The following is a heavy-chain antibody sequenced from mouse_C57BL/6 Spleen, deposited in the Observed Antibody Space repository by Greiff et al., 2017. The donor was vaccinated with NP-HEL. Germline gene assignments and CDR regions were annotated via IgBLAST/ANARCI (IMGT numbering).Heavy chain of an antibody. CDR3: ARWIQWGAMDY. Sequence: VQLKESGPELVKPGASVKISCKASGYAFSSSWMNWVKQRPGKGLEWIGRIYPGAGDTNDNGKFKGKAKLTADKSSSTAYMQLSSLPSEDSAVYFCARWIQWGAMDYWGQGTSVTVSS. J-gene: IGHJ4*01. CDR2: IYPGAGDT. V-gene: IGHV1-82*01. CDR1: GYAFSSSW. D-gene: IGHD1-3*01.